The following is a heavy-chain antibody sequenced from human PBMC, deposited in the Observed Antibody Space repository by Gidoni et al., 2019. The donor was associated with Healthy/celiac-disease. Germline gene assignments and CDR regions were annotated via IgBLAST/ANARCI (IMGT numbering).Heavy chain of an antibody. CDR1: GYSFTSYW. CDR2: IYPGDSDT. CDR3: ARASYSSGWYWGSFDY. Sequence: EVQLVQSGAEVKKPGESLKISCKGSGYSFTSYWIGWVRQMPGKGLEWMGIIYPGDSDTRYSPSFQGQVTISADKSISTAYLQWSSLKASDTAMYYCARASYSSGWYWGSFDYWGQGTLVTVSS. D-gene: IGHD6-19*01. V-gene: IGHV5-51*01. J-gene: IGHJ4*02.